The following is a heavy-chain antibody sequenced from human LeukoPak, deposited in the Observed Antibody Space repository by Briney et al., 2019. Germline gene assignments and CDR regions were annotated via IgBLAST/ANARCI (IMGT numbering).Heavy chain of an antibody. CDR2: IKPDGTET. D-gene: IGHD6-13*01. Sequence: GGSLRLSCAASGFTFRSYWMGWVRQAPGMGLEWVAHIKPDGTETYFVDSVRGRFTISRDNAKNSLYLQMNSLRAEDTALYYCAKMGGYSSSWYSPGPPDYWGQGTLVTVSS. V-gene: IGHV3-7*03. CDR3: AKMGGYSSSWYSPGPPDY. J-gene: IGHJ4*02. CDR1: GFTFRSYW.